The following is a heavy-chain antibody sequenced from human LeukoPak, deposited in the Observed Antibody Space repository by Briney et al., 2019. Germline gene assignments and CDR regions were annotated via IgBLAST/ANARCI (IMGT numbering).Heavy chain of an antibody. J-gene: IGHJ4*02. CDR1: GGSISSFN. D-gene: IGHD3-3*01. V-gene: IGHV4-59*01. Sequence: SETLSLTCTVSGGSISSFNWNWLRQSPGRGLEWIGYIYGGGVTNYTPSLRFRVTMSIDTSKNKFSLNLKSVTAEDTAVYYCARSVGTNWSYFFDYWGQGTLVTVSS. CDR3: ARSVGTNWSYFFDY. CDR2: IYGGGVT.